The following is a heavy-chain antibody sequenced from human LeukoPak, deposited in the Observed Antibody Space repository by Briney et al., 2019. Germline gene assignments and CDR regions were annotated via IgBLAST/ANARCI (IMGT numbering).Heavy chain of an antibody. CDR3: ARRLEVPGGSGWFDP. J-gene: IGHJ5*02. CDR1: GGSISSGTYY. Sequence: PSQTLSLTCTVSGGSISSGTYYWSWIRQPPGKGLEWIGYISHSGSTYYNPSLKSRVTISVDRSKNQFSLKLSSVTAADTAVYYCARRLEVPGGSGWFDPWGQGTLVTVSS. V-gene: IGHV4-30-2*01. CDR2: ISHSGST. D-gene: IGHD2-15*01.